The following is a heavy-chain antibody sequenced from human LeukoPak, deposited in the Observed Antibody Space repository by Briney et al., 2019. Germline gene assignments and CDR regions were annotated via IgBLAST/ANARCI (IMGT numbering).Heavy chain of an antibody. J-gene: IGHJ4*02. V-gene: IGHV3-21*01. CDR1: GFTFSSYS. Sequence: GGSLRLSCAASGFTFSSYSMNWVRQAPGKGLEWVSSISSSSSYIYYADSVKGRFTISRDNAKNSLYLQINSLRAEDTAVYYCARAPISGWYLDYWGQGTLVTVSS. CDR2: ISSSSSYI. D-gene: IGHD6-19*01. CDR3: ARAPISGWYLDY.